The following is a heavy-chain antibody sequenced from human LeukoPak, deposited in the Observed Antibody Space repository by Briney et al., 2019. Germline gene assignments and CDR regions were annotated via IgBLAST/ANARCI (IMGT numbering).Heavy chain of an antibody. J-gene: IGHJ4*02. CDR2: ISGSGGST. CDR3: AKVSNGYLYYFDC. V-gene: IGHV3-23*01. D-gene: IGHD5-18*01. Sequence: GGSLRLSCAASGFTFSSYAMSWVRPAPGKGLEWVSGISGSGGSTYYADSVKGRFTISRDNSKNTLYLQMNSLRAEDTAVYYCAKVSNGYLYYFDCWGQGTLVTVSS. CDR1: GFTFSSYA.